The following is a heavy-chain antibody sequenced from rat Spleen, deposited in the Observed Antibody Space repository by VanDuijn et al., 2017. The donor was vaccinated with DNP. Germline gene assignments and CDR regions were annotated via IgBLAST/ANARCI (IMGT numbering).Heavy chain of an antibody. D-gene: IGHD1-12*03. CDR2: ISYGGDNT. V-gene: IGHV5-22*01. J-gene: IGHJ2*01. CDR1: GFIFNDYY. CDR3: ARGVYYSDGYYHPFFDY. Sequence: EVQLVESGGGLVQPGRSLKLSCAASGFIFNDYYMAWVRQAPTKGLEWVAYISYGGDNTYYGDSVKGRFAISRDNSKSTLYLKMNSLRSEDMATYYCARGVYYSDGYYHPFFDYWGQGVMVTVSS.